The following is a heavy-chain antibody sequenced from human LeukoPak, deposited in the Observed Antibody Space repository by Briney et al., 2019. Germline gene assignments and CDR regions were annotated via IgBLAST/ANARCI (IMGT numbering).Heavy chain of an antibody. D-gene: IGHD4-17*01. CDR1: GVSFSDYY. Sequence: SETLSLTCAVYGVSFSDYYWSWIRQSPGKGLEWIGEINHSGTTNYNPSLKNRVTISVDTSKSHLSLKMSSVTAADTAVYYCAGVASTVTKSDYWGQGTPVTVSS. V-gene: IGHV4-34*01. CDR2: INHSGTT. J-gene: IGHJ4*02. CDR3: AGVASTVTKSDY.